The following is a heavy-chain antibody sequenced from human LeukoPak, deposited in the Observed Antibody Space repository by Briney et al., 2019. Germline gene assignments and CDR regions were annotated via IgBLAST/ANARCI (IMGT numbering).Heavy chain of an antibody. CDR3: AREIGGSYYNYYMDV. CDR2: ISSSSSYI. D-gene: IGHD1-26*01. J-gene: IGHJ6*03. Sequence: GGSLRLSCAASGFTFSIYSMDWVRQAPGKGLEWVSSISSSSSYIYYADSVRGRFTISRDNAKNSLYLQMNSLRAEDTAVYYCAREIGGSYYNYYMDVWGKGATVTISS. V-gene: IGHV3-21*01. CDR1: GFTFSIYS.